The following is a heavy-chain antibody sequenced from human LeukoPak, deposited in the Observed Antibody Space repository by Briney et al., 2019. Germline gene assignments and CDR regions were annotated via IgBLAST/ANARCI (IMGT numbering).Heavy chain of an antibody. J-gene: IGHJ4*02. D-gene: IGHD3-10*01. CDR2: INPNNGGT. V-gene: IGHV1-2*02. CDR3: ARDNDLPASYSYGSGSYYNGGVIDY. CDR1: GYTFTVYH. Sequence: ASVKVSCKASGYTFTVYHIHWVRQAPGQGLEWMGWINPNNGGTNYAQKFRGRVTMTRDTSINTAYMELSSLRSDDTAVYYCARDNDLPASYSYGSGSYYNGGVIDYWGQGTLVTVSS.